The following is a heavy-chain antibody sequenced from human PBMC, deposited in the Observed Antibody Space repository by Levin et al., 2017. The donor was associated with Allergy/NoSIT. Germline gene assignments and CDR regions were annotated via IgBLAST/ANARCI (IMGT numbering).Heavy chain of an antibody. V-gene: IGHV1-18*01. CDR3: ARRARSGAAAAYFDY. J-gene: IGHJ4*02. Sequence: GASVKVSCKASGYTFSSYGIGWVRQAPGQGLEWMGWISADNGNTYYAQKLQGRVTMTTDTSTSTAYMELRSLRSDDTALYYCARRARSGAAAAYFDYWGQGTLVTVSS. CDR1: GYTFSSYG. D-gene: IGHD6-13*01. CDR2: ISADNGNT.